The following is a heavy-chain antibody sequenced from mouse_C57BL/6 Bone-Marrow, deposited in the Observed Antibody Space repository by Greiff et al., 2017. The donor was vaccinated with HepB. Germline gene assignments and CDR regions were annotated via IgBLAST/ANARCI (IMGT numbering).Heavy chain of an antibody. D-gene: IGHD2-1*01. CDR1: GFTFSSYG. CDR3: ARRGCVGIYFCNGYYYAMDY. V-gene: IGHV5-6*02. Sequence: EVKLVESGGDLVKPGGSLKLSCAASGFTFSSYGMSWVRQTPDKRLEWVATISSGGSYTYYPDSVKGRFTISRDNAKTTLYLQMSSLKSEDTAMYYCARRGCVGIYFCNGYYYAMDYWGQGTSVTVSS. J-gene: IGHJ4*01. CDR2: ISSGGSYT.